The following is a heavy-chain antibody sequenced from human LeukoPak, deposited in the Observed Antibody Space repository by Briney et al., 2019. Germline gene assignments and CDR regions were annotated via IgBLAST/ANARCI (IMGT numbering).Heavy chain of an antibody. CDR3: ARPRLAAAGSAFDI. D-gene: IGHD6-13*01. Sequence: GASLKISCQGYGYSFTNFCIGWVRQMPGKGLEWMGIIYPADSNTIYSPSFQGQVTISADKSISTAYLQWSNLKASDTAIYYCARPRLAAAGSAFDIWGQGTMVTVSS. V-gene: IGHV5-51*01. J-gene: IGHJ3*02. CDR1: GYSFTNFC. CDR2: IYPADSNT.